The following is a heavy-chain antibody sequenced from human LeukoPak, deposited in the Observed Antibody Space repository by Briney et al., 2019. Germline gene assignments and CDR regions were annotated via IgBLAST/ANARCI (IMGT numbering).Heavy chain of an antibody. CDR2: IYSGGST. CDR3: ANSYDFWSAYFVS. D-gene: IGHD3-3*01. Sequence: GGSLRLSCAASGFTVSSNYMSWVRQAPGKGLEWVSVIYSGGSTYYADSVKGRFTISRDNSKNTLYLHMNSLRAEDTAVYYCANSYDFWSAYFVSWGQGTLVTVSS. J-gene: IGHJ4*02. CDR1: GFTVSSNY. V-gene: IGHV3-66*01.